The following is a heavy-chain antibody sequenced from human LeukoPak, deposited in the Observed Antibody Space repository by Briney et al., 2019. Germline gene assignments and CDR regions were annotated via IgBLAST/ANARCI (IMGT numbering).Heavy chain of an antibody. V-gene: IGHV1-2*02. CDR3: ARDVQLERLLH. CDR2: INPNSGGA. J-gene: IGHJ4*02. CDR1: GYTFTGYY. D-gene: IGHD1-1*01. Sequence: ASVKVSCKASGYTFTGYYMHWVRQAPGQGLEWMGWINPNSGGANYAQKFQGRVTMTRDTSISTVYMELSRLRSDDTAVYYCARDVQLERLLHWGQGTLVTVSS.